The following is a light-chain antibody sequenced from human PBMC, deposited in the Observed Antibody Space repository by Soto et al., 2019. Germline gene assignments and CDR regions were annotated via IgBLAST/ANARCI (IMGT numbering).Light chain of an antibody. V-gene: IGKV1-5*03. CDR2: EAS. CDR1: QSISSW. J-gene: IGKJ1*01. Sequence: DIAMTQYPSTLSASGGDRVTITCRASQSISSWLAWYQQNPGKAPNLLIYEASTLESGVPSRFSGGGSGTEVPLCISGLQPDDFATYYSEQYDAYRTFGPGTKLELK. CDR3: EQYDAYRT.